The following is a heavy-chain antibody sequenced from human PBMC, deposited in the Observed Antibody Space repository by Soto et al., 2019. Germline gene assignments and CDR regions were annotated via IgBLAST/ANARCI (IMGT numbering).Heavy chain of an antibody. CDR1: GFTFSNAW. Sequence: EVQLVESGGGLVKPGGSLRLSCAASGFTFSNAWMNWVRQAPGKGLEWVGRIKSKTDGGTTDYAAPVKGRFTISRDDSNNTLYLQMNSLKTEDTAVYYCTTGGYSYGAYYYGMDVCGQGTTVTVSS. V-gene: IGHV3-15*07. CDR2: IKSKTDGGTT. J-gene: IGHJ6*02. D-gene: IGHD5-18*01. CDR3: TTGGYSYGAYYYGMDV.